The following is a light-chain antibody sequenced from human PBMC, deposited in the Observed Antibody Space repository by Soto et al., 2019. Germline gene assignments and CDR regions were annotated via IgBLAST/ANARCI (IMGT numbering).Light chain of an antibody. CDR1: STDVGTFNY. CDR2: EVI. Sequence: QSALTQPASVCGSPGQSITISCTATSTDVGTFNYVAWYQQYPGKAPKLMIYEVINRPSGVSNRFSGSKSGNTASLIISGLEAEDEADYYCSSYTTSSSLVFGGGTKLTVL. CDR3: SSYTTSSSLV. V-gene: IGLV2-14*01. J-gene: IGLJ2*01.